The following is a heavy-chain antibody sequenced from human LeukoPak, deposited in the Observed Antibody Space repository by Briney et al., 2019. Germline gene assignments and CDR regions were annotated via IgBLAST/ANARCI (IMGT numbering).Heavy chain of an antibody. D-gene: IGHD3-10*01. CDR3: ANQLLWFGELLGY. CDR1: GFTFSSYA. V-gene: IGHV3-23*01. J-gene: IGHJ4*02. Sequence: GGSLRPSCAASGFTFSSYAMSWVRQAPGKGREWVSAISGSGGSTYYADSVKGRFTISRDNSKNTLYLQMNSLRAEDTAVYYCANQLLWFGELLGYWGQGTLVTVSS. CDR2: ISGSGGST.